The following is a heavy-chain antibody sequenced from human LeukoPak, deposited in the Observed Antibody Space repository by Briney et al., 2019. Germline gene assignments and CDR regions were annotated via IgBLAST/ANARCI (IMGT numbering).Heavy chain of an antibody. Sequence: GGSLRLSCAASGFTFSSYEMNWVRQAPGKGLEWVSYISSSGSTIYYADSVKGRFTISRDNAKNSLYLQMNSLRAEDTAVYYCARVPMVRGVPTGWFDPWGQGTLVTVSS. CDR2: ISSSGSTI. CDR3: ARVPMVRGVPTGWFDP. V-gene: IGHV3-48*03. D-gene: IGHD3-10*01. J-gene: IGHJ5*02. CDR1: GFTFSSYE.